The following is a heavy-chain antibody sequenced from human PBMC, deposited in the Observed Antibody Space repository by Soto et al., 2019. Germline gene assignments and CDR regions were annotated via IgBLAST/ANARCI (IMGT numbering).Heavy chain of an antibody. V-gene: IGHV3-30*18. Sequence: QVQLVESGGGVVQPGTSLRLSCAASGFTFNNYGMHWVRQAPGTGLEWVATISNDGRDKYYADSVKGRLTISRDNSKKTLSLPLNSLRAQDTAVYYCAKDQGIAASHGVDWGQGTLVTVSS. CDR1: GFTFNNYG. CDR2: ISNDGRDK. J-gene: IGHJ3*01. CDR3: AKDQGIAASHGVD. D-gene: IGHD6-13*01.